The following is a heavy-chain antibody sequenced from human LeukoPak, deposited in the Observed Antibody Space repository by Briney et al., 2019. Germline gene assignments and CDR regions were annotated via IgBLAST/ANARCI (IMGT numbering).Heavy chain of an antibody. CDR1: GFTFSTYG. V-gene: IGHV3-33*03. D-gene: IGHD4-17*01. CDR3: AKDRDDYGNDC. CDR2: ERSGGSK. J-gene: IGHJ4*02. Sequence: GRSLRLSCAASGFTFSTYGMHWIRQAPGKGLEWVAVERSGGSKHYADSVKGRFTISRDNSKNTLWLEMNNLRTDDTAVYYCAKDRDDYGNDCWGQGVLATVST.